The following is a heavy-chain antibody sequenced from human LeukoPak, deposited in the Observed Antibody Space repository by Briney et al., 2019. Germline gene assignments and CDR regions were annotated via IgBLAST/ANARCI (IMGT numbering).Heavy chain of an antibody. CDR1: GYTFTGYY. CDR2: INPNSGGT. J-gene: IGHJ4*02. Sequence: GASVKVSCKASGYTFTGYYMHWVRQAPGQGLEWMGWINPNSGGTNYAQKFQGRVTMTRDTSISTAYMELSRLRSDDTVVYYCARVSAYCGGDCYPPDYWGQGTLVTVSS. CDR3: ARVSAYCGGDCYPPDY. D-gene: IGHD2-21*02. V-gene: IGHV1-2*02.